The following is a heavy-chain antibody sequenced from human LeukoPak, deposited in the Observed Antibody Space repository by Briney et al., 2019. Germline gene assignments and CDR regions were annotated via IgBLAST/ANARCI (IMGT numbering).Heavy chain of an antibody. CDR3: ARDQSSGWLDY. D-gene: IGHD6-19*01. V-gene: IGHV4-59*01. Sequence: SGTLSLTCTVSGGSISSYYWSWIRQPPGKGLEWIGYIYYSGSTNYNPSLKSRVTISVDTSKNQFSLKLSSVTAADTAVYYCARDQSSGWLDYWGQGTLVSVSS. CDR1: GGSISSYY. CDR2: IYYSGST. J-gene: IGHJ4*02.